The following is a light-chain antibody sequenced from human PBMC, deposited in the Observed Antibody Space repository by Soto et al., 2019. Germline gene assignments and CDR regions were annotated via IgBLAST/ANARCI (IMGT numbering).Light chain of an antibody. V-gene: IGKV3-20*01. J-gene: IGKJ1*01. CDR1: QSVSRSD. CDR3: QQFSSTPSWT. Sequence: EVVFTRSPGTLSLSPGERATLSCRASQSVSRSDLAWYQQKPGQAPRLLIYGASSRATGIPDRFSGSGSGTDFTLTISRMEPEDFAVYYCQQFSSTPSWTLGQGTKVDIK. CDR2: GAS.